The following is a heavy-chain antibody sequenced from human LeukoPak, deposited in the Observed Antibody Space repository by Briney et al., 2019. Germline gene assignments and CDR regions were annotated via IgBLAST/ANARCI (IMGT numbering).Heavy chain of an antibody. CDR1: GFTFDDYA. V-gene: IGHV3-43*02. CDR2: ISGDGGST. Sequence: QPGGSLRLSCAASGFTFDDYAMHWVRQAPGKGLEWVSLISGDGGSTYYADSVKGRFTISRDNSKNSLYLKMNRLRTEDTALYYCATDKNDWRPGMDVWGQGTTVTVSS. D-gene: IGHD3-9*01. CDR3: ATDKNDWRPGMDV. J-gene: IGHJ6*02.